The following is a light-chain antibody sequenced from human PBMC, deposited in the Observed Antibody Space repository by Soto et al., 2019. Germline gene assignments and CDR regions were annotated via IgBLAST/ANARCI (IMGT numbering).Light chain of an antibody. CDR2: RGT. Sequence: ALAQPASVSGSPGQSITISCTGTSNDVGAYGSVSWYQQHPHKAPQVIIYRGTQRPSGASNRFSASTSGNAASLTISGLQADDEADYFCCSSAPESTYVCGTGTKVTVL. V-gene: IGLV2-23*01. J-gene: IGLJ1*01. CDR3: CSSAPESTYV. CDR1: SNDVGAYGS.